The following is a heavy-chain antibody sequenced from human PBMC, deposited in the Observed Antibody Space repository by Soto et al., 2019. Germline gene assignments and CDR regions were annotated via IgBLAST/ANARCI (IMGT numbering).Heavy chain of an antibody. V-gene: IGHV3-23*01. CDR1: GFTFSSYA. CDR3: AKDGYSSSPPRIIFDY. Sequence: GGSLRLSCAASGFTFSSYAMSWVRQAPGKGLEWVSAISGSGGSTYYADSVKGRFTISRDNSKNTLYLQMNSLRAEDTAVYYCAKDGYSSSPPRIIFDYWGQGTLVTVSS. D-gene: IGHD6-6*01. CDR2: ISGSGGST. J-gene: IGHJ4*02.